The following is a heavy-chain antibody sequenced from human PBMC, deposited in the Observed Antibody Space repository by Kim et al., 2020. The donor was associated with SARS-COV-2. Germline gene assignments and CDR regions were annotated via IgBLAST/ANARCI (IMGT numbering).Heavy chain of an antibody. CDR2: IKSKTDGGTK. Sequence: GGSLRLSCAASGFTFSNAWMSWVRQAPGKGLEWVGRIKSKTDGGTKDYAAPVKGRFTISRDDSKNTLYLQMNSQKTEDTAVYYCTIPEFSSWYEGDDAFDIWGQGTMVTVSS. CDR1: GFTFSNAW. V-gene: IGHV3-15*01. D-gene: IGHD6-13*01. CDR3: TIPEFSSWYEGDDAFDI. J-gene: IGHJ3*02.